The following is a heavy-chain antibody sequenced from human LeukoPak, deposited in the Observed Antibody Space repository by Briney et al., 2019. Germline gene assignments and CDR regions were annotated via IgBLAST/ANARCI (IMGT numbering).Heavy chain of an antibody. J-gene: IGHJ4*02. D-gene: IGHD2-15*01. CDR1: GGSFSGYY. CDR2: INHSGST. CDR3: ARRPGIRGYRSGPHPHDY. V-gene: IGHV4-34*01. Sequence: ASETLSLTCAVYGGSFSGYYWSWIRQPPGKGPEWIGEINHSGSTNYNPSLKSRVTISVDTSKNQFSLKLSSVTAADTAVYYCARRPGIRGYRSGPHPHDYWGQGTLVTVSS.